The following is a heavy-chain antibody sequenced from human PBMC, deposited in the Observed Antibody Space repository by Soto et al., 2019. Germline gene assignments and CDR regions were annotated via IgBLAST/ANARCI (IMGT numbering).Heavy chain of an antibody. CDR2: ISGSGDST. J-gene: IGHJ5*02. V-gene: IGHV3-23*01. CDR1: GFTFSNYA. CDR3: AKDPILTTPPSFDP. Sequence: GGSLRLSCAASGFTFSNYAMSWVRQAPGKGLEWVSAISGSGDSTYYADSVKGRFTISRDNSKNTLYLQMNSLGADDTAVYYCAKDPILTTPPSFDPWGQGTLVTVSS. D-gene: IGHD3-9*01.